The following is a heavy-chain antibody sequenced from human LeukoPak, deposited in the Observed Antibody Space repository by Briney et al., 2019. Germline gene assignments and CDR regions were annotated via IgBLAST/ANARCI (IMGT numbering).Heavy chain of an antibody. J-gene: IGHJ4*02. CDR3: ARGPPPDFDY. V-gene: IGHV4-4*07. Sequence: SETLSLTCTVSGDSISSYYWSWVRQPAGKGLEWIGRIHPSGSTNYNPSLKSRVTLSVDTSKNQFSLKLSSVTAADTAVYYCARGPPPDFDYWGRGILVTVSS. CDR2: IHPSGST. CDR1: GDSISSYY.